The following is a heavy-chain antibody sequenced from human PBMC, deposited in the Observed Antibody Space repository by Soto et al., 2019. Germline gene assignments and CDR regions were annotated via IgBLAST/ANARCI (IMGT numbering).Heavy chain of an antibody. Sequence: QVQLVQSGAEVKKPGASVKVSCKASGYTFTIHDIHWVRQAPGQGLEWMAGLNPHSGTTAYAQKFQGRRTMTGNASTSTAYMELSSLRSEDTAMYYCARVSSIAARRSFDSWGQGTLVTVSS. CDR3: ARVSSIAARRSFDS. J-gene: IGHJ4*02. CDR2: LNPHSGTT. D-gene: IGHD6-6*01. CDR1: GYTFTIHD. V-gene: IGHV1-8*01.